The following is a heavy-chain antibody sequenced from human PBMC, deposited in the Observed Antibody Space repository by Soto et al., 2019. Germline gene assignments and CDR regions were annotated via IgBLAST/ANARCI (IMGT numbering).Heavy chain of an antibody. Sequence: QVQLVESGGGVVQPGRSLRLSCAASGFTFSSYAMHWVRQAPGKGLEWVAVIAYDGRNKYYADSVKGRITSSRDNSKNSLYLQMNSLRIEDTAVYYCARELERVFDYWGQGTLVAVSS. J-gene: IGHJ4*02. CDR3: ARELERVFDY. D-gene: IGHD1-1*01. CDR1: GFTFSSYA. CDR2: IAYDGRNK. V-gene: IGHV3-30*04.